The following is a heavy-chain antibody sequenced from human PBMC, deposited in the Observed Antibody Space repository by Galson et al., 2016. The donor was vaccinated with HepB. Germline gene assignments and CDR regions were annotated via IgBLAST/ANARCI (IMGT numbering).Heavy chain of an antibody. D-gene: IGHD3-16*01. CDR2: LSGSSAYT. CDR1: GFIFSEYA. J-gene: IGHJ6*03. V-gene: IGHV3-23*01. Sequence: SLRLSCAASGFIFSEYAMSWVRRAPGKGLAWVSALSGSSAYTYYADSVQGRFTISRDTSQTTLYLQMSSLRAEDTAVYYCAKDLGERLVTVYYYMDVWGKGTTVTVSS. CDR3: AKDLGERLVTVYYYMDV.